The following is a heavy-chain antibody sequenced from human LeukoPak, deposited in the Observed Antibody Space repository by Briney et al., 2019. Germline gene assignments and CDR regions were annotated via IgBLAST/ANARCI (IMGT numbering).Heavy chain of an antibody. Sequence: SETLSLTCAVYGGSFSGYYWSWIRQPPGKGLEWIGEINHSGSINYNPSLKSRVTISVDTSKNQFSLKLSSVTAADTAVYYCARGLRLRFLEWFPFDPWGQGTLVTVSS. CDR2: INHSGSI. CDR3: ARGLRLRFLEWFPFDP. D-gene: IGHD3-3*01. J-gene: IGHJ5*02. V-gene: IGHV4-34*01. CDR1: GGSFSGYY.